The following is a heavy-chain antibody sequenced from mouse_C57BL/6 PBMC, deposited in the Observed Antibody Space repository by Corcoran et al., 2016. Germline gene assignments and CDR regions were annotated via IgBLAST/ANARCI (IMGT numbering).Heavy chain of an antibody. CDR2: INPNNGGT. CDR3: ARAPLLRPYYYAMDY. D-gene: IGHD1-2*01. Sequence: EVQLQQSGPELVKPGASVKIPCKASGYTFTDYNMDWVKQSHGKSLEWIGDINPNNGGTIYNQKFKGKATLTVDKSSSTSYMGLRSLTSEDTAVYYCARAPLLRPYYYAMDYWGQGTAATVSS. J-gene: IGHJ4*01. CDR1: GYTFTDYN. V-gene: IGHV1-18*01.